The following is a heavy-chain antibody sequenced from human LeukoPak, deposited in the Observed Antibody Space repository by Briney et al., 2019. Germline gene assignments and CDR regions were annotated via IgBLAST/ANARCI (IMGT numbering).Heavy chain of an antibody. CDR2: ISYSGST. J-gene: IGHJ4*02. V-gene: IGHV4-59*12. Sequence: PSETLSLTCTVSGGSISSYYWSWIRQPPGKGLEWIGYISYSGSTTYNPSLKSRLTISLDTSKRQFSLNLNPVTVADTALYYCARDYGGGWYQIDYWGQGTLVTVSS. CDR3: ARDYGGGWYQIDY. CDR1: GGSISSYY. D-gene: IGHD6-13*01.